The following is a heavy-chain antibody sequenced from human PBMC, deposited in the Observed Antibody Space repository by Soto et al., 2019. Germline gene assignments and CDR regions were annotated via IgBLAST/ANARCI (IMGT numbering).Heavy chain of an antibody. J-gene: IGHJ6*02. CDR2: MNPNSGNT. CDR3: ARAKVLRFLEWSKPHGMDV. V-gene: IGHV1-8*01. D-gene: IGHD3-3*01. Sequence: ASVKVSCKASGYTFTSYDINCVRQATGQVLEWMGWMNPNSGNTGYAQKFQGRVTMTRNTSISTAYMELSSLRSEDTAVYYCARAKVLRFLEWSKPHGMDVWGQGTTVTVSS. CDR1: GYTFTSYD.